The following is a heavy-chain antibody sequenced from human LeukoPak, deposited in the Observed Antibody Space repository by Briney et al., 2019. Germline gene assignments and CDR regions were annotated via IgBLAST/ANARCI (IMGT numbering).Heavy chain of an antibody. CDR2: MSGVGNT. V-gene: IGHV3-23*01. J-gene: IGHJ4*02. D-gene: IGHD5-24*01. Sequence: GGSLRLSCVVSGFSINNNGLSWFRQAPGKGLEWVSDMSGVGNTYYAESVKGRFTISRDNFKNTFFLQMNSLRAEDAALYYATGHGSNSYWGQGALVAVSS. CDR1: GFSINNNG. CDR3: TGHGSNSY.